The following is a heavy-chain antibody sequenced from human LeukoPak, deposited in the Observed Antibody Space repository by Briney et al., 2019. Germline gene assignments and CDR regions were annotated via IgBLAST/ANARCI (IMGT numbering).Heavy chain of an antibody. V-gene: IGHV3-48*03. Sequence: GVSLRLSCAASGFTFSSYEMNWVRQAPGKGLEWVSYISSSGSTIYYADSVKGRFTISRDNAKNSLYLQMNSLRAEDTAVYYCASGFGELPLYYYYGMDVWGKGTTVTVSS. D-gene: IGHD3-10*01. CDR3: ASGFGELPLYYYYGMDV. CDR1: GFTFSSYE. CDR2: ISSSGSTI. J-gene: IGHJ6*04.